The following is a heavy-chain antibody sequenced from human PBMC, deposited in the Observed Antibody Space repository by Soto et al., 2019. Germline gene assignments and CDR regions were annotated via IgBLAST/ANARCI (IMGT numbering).Heavy chain of an antibody. CDR1: GSIFGGYS. Sequence: SLTISCDASGSIFGGYSMTWVRQAPGKGLEWVSYINSGSDVTYYSDSVKGRFTVSRDNAKDSLYLQMSSLRDEDTAVYFCARPHLDRPTYYGLDVWGQGTTVTVSS. CDR3: ARPHLDRPTYYGLDV. CDR2: INSGSDVT. D-gene: IGHD2-2*03. V-gene: IGHV3-48*02. J-gene: IGHJ6*02.